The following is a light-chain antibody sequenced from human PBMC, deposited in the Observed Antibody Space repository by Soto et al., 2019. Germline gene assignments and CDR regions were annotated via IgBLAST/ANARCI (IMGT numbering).Light chain of an antibody. J-gene: IGLJ1*01. CDR2: EDS. CDR1: SSDVGNYNL. V-gene: IGLV2-14*02. Sequence: QSVLTQPASVSGSPGQSITISCTGTSSDVGNYNLVSWYQQHPGKAPKLMIYEDSKRPSGISDRFSGSKSGNTASLTISGLQAEDEADYYCSSFTSSTSYVFGTGTKVTVL. CDR3: SSFTSSTSYV.